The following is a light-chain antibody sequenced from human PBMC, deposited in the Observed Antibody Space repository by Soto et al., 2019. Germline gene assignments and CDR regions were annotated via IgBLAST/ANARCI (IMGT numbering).Light chain of an antibody. CDR3: QQYGSSPQYT. Sequence: EIVLTQSPGTLSLSPGERATLSGRASQSVSSSYLAWYQQKPGQAPRLLIYGASSRATGIPDRFSGSGSGTDFTLTISRLETEDFAVYYCQQYGSSPQYTFGQGTKLEIK. J-gene: IGKJ2*01. CDR2: GAS. V-gene: IGKV3-20*01. CDR1: QSVSSSY.